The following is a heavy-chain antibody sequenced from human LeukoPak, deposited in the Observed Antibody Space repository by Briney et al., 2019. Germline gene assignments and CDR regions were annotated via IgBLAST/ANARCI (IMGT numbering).Heavy chain of an antibody. CDR2: IIPILGIA. Sequence: SVKVSCKASGGTFSSYAISWVRQAPGQGLEWMGRIIPILGIANYAQKFQGRVTITADKSTSTAYMELSSLRSEDTAVYYCASQYYDILTGDYTPADYWGRGTLVTVSS. CDR3: ASQYYDILTGDYTPADY. J-gene: IGHJ4*02. V-gene: IGHV1-69*04. CDR1: GGTFSSYA. D-gene: IGHD3-9*01.